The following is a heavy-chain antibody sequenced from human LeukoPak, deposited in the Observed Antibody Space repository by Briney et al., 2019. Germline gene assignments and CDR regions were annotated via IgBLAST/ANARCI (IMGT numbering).Heavy chain of an antibody. J-gene: IGHJ4*02. CDR2: IYYSGST. D-gene: IGHD4-23*01. V-gene: IGHV4-39*01. CDR1: GGSISSSSYY. CDR3: ARQGYGGVDY. Sequence: SETLSLTRTVSGGSISSSSYYWGWIRQPPGKGLEWIGSIYYSGSTYYNPSLKSRVTISVDTSKNQFSLKLSSVTAADTAVYYCARQGYGGVDYWGQGTLVTVSS.